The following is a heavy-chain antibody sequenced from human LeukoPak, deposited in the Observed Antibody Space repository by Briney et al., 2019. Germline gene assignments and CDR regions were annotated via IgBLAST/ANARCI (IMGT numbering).Heavy chain of an antibody. CDR3: ARTPVVTRPFDY. J-gene: IGHJ4*02. Sequence: SETLSLTCAVYGGSFSDYYWSWVRQPPGKGLEWIGEINPSGGTGYKPSLKSRVTISVDTSKNQFSLKLSSVTAADTAVFYCARTPVVTRPFDYWGQGTLVTVSS. CDR2: INPSGGT. V-gene: IGHV4-34*01. CDR1: GGSFSDYY. D-gene: IGHD4-23*01.